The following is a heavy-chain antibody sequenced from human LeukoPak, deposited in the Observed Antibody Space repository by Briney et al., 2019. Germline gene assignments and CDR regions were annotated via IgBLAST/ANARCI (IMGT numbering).Heavy chain of an antibody. CDR1: GFTFSSYS. V-gene: IGHV3-21*01. CDR2: ISSSSSYI. D-gene: IGHD2-15*01. CDR3: ARGEGKVVADGMDV. Sequence: PGGSLRLSCAASGFTFSSYSMNWVRQAPGKGLEWVSSISSSSSYIYYADSVKGRFTISRDNAKNSLYLQMNSLRAEDTAVYYCARGEGKVVADGMDVWGQGTTVTVSS. J-gene: IGHJ6*02.